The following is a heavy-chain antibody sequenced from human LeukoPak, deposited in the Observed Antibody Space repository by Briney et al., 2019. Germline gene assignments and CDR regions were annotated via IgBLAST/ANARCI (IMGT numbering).Heavy chain of an antibody. J-gene: IGHJ3*02. CDR1: GFNFRSYW. Sequence: GGSLRLSCAASGFNFRSYWMDWVRQAPGKGLEWVANIKQDGSEMYYVDSVKCRFTISRDNTKNSLFLHMSSLRAEDTAVYFCASSYFDNSLHAYDIWGQGKMVTVSS. CDR3: ASSYFDNSLHAYDI. CDR2: IKQDGSEM. V-gene: IGHV3-7*01. D-gene: IGHD3-22*01.